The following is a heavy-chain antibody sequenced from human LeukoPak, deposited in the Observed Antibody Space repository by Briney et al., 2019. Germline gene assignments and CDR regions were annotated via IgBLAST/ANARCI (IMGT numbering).Heavy chain of an antibody. V-gene: IGHV3-30-3*01. D-gene: IGHD4-23*01. CDR3: ARPSTVVHFEDASDI. J-gene: IGHJ3*02. CDR2: ISYDGSNK. Sequence: PGGSLRLSCAASGFTFSSYAMHWVRQAPGKGLEWVAVISYDGSNKYYADSVKGRFTISRDNSKNTLYLQMNSLRAEDTAVYYCARPSTVVHFEDASDIWGQGTMVTVSS. CDR1: GFTFSSYA.